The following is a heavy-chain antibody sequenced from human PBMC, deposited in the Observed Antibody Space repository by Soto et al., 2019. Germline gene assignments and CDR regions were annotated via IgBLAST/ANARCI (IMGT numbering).Heavy chain of an antibody. D-gene: IGHD3-10*01. CDR3: ARDEKNSDYYSGMDV. CDR1: GGSISSGDYY. CDR2: IYYSGST. Sequence: QVQLQESGPGLVKPSQTLSLTCTVSGGSISSGDYYWSWIRQPPGKGLEWIGYIYYSGSTYYNQSLKSRLTFSIDTSKNQFSLKLTSVTAADTAVYYCARDEKNSDYYSGMDVWGQGTTVTVSS. V-gene: IGHV4-30-4*08. J-gene: IGHJ6*02.